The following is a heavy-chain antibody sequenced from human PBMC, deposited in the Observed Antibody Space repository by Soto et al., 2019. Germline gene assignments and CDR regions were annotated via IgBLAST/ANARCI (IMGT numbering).Heavy chain of an antibody. D-gene: IGHD5-12*01. J-gene: IGHJ4*02. CDR3: ARDPSEILPVEMATPI. CDR2: ISSSSSYI. Sequence: GGSLRLSCAASGFIFSSYSMNWVRQAPGKGLEWVSYISSSSSYIYYADSVKGRFTISRDNAKNSLYLQMNSLRAEDTAVYYCARDPSEILPVEMATPIWGQGTLVTVSS. V-gene: IGHV3-21*05. CDR1: GFIFSSYS.